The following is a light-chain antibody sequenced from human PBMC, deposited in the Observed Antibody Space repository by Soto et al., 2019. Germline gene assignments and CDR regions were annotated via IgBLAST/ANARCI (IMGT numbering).Light chain of an antibody. Sequence: QSVLTQPPSVSAAPGQKVTISCSGSSSNVGNNYVSWYQQLPGTAPKLLIYDNNKRPSGIPDRFSGSKSGTSPTLGITRLQTGDAADYYCGTWDNNLSAVFGGGTKLTVL. J-gene: IGLJ2*01. CDR2: DNN. CDR3: GTWDNNLSAV. V-gene: IGLV1-51*01. CDR1: SSNVGNNY.